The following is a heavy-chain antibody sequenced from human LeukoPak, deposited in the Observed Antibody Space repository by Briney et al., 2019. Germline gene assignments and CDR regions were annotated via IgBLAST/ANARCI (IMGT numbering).Heavy chain of an antibody. CDR1: GFAFSSYE. Sequence: GGSLRLSCAASGFAFSSYEMNWVRQAPGKGLERVSYISSSGTTIYDADSVKGRFTISRDNAKNSLYLQMNSLRAEDTAVYYCARDEIRSGAFDIWGRGTMVTVSS. CDR2: ISSSGTTI. V-gene: IGHV3-48*03. CDR3: ARDEIRSGAFDI. J-gene: IGHJ3*02. D-gene: IGHD3-10*01.